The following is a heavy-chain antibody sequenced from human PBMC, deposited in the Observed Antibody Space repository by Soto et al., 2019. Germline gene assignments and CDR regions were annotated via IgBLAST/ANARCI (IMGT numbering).Heavy chain of an antibody. Sequence: ETLSLTCTVSGGPISSSSYYWGWIRQPPGKGLEWIGSIYYSGSTYYNPSLKSRVTISVDTSKNQFSLKLSSVTAADTAVYYCARRLYYDSSGFEGGGMDVWGQGTTVTVSS. D-gene: IGHD3-22*01. J-gene: IGHJ6*02. V-gene: IGHV4-39*01. CDR3: ARRLYYDSSGFEGGGMDV. CDR1: GGPISSSSYY. CDR2: IYYSGST.